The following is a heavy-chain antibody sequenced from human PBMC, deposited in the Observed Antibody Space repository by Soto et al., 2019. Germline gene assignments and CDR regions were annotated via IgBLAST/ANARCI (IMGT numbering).Heavy chain of an antibody. D-gene: IGHD3-22*01. Sequence: QVQLVQSGAEVKKPGSSVKVSCKASGGTFSTYTITWVRQAPGQGLEWMGRIIPIIGIINYAQKFQGRVTIPADKVTRTAYMELTRLRSDDTAVYYCAGDPDSHYNDSHAYSYPWGQGTLVTVSS. V-gene: IGHV1-69*08. J-gene: IGHJ5*02. CDR2: IIPIIGII. CDR3: AGDPDSHYNDSHAYSYP. CDR1: GGTFSTYT.